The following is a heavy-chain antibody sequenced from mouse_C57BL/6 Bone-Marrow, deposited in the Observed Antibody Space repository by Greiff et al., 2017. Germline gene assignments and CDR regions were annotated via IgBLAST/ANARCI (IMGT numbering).Heavy chain of an antibody. D-gene: IGHD1-3*01. Sequence: EVMLVESGEGLVKPGGSLKLSCAASGFTFSSYGMSWVRQTPDKRLEWVATISSGGSYTYYPDSVKGRFTISSDNAKNTLYLQMSSLKSEDTAMYYCARHNLYYAMDYWGQGTSVTVSS. V-gene: IGHV5-6*03. CDR3: ARHNLYYAMDY. CDR2: ISSGGSYT. CDR1: GFTFSSYG. J-gene: IGHJ4*01.